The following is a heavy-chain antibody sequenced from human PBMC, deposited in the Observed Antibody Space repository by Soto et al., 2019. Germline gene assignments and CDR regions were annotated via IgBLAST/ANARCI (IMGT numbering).Heavy chain of an antibody. CDR3: ASSGAAAGTVDTGYYYYYMDV. J-gene: IGHJ6*03. Sequence: SETLSLTCTVSGGSISSYYWSWIRQPPGKGLEWIGYIYYSGSTNYNPSLKSRVTISVDTSKNQFSLKLSSVTAADTAVYYCASSGAAAGTVDTGYYYYYMDVWGKGTTVTVSS. V-gene: IGHV4-59*01. D-gene: IGHD6-13*01. CDR2: IYYSGST. CDR1: GGSISSYY.